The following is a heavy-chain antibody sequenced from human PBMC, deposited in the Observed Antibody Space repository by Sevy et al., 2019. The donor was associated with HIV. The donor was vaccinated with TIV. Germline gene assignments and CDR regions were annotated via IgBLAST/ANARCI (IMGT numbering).Heavy chain of an antibody. CDR2: ISYDGSSE. Sequence: GGSLRLSCAASAFTFSAHAMHWVRQAPGKGLEWVAVISYDGSSEYYADSVKGRFTISRDNSKNTLYLQMHGLRPDDTAVYYCARDAGYSTDCYPGYWGQGTLVTVSS. CDR3: ARDAGYSTDCYPGY. CDR1: AFTFSAHA. D-gene: IGHD6-19*01. J-gene: IGHJ4*02. V-gene: IGHV3-30*03.